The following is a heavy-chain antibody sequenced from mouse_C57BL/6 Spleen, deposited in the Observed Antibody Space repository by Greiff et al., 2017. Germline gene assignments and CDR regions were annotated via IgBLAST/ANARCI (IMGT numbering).Heavy chain of an antibody. V-gene: IGHV1-18*01. Sequence: EVQLQQSGPELVKLGASVKIPCKASGYTFTDYNMDWVKQSHGKSLEWIGDINPNNGGTIYNQKFKGKATLTVDKSSSTAYMELRSLTSEDAAVYYCARRSSYWYFDVWGTGTTVTVSS. D-gene: IGHD1-1*01. CDR1: GYTFTDYN. J-gene: IGHJ1*03. CDR2: INPNNGGT. CDR3: ARRSSYWYFDV.